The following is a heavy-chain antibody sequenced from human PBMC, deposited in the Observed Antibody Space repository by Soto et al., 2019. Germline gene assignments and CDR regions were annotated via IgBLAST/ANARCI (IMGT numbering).Heavy chain of an antibody. J-gene: IGHJ3*02. CDR3: VISSGSPQGDAFDI. V-gene: IGHV1-69*02. CDR2: IIPILGIA. CDR1: GSTFSNYT. Sequence: GAAVKVSWQASGSTFSNYTISWGRQAPGQGLEWMGRIIPILGIANYAQKFQGRVTITADKSTSTAYMELSSLRSEDTAVYYCVISSGSPQGDAFDIWRQGPMV. D-gene: IGHD3-22*01.